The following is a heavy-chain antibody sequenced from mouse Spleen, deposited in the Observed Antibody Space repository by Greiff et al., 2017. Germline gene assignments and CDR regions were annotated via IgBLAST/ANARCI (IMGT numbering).Heavy chain of an antibody. D-gene: IGHD2-14*01. CDR3: ASHYRYDGAWFAY. J-gene: IGHJ3*01. CDR2: IDPSDSET. Sequence: VKLQQPGAELVKPGAPVKLSCKASGYTFTSYWMNWVKQRPGRGLEWIGRIDPSDSETHYNQKFKDKATLTVDKSSSTAYIQLSSLTSEDSAVYYCASHYRYDGAWFAYWGQGTLVTVSA. V-gene: IGHV1-69*02. CDR1: GYTFTSYW.